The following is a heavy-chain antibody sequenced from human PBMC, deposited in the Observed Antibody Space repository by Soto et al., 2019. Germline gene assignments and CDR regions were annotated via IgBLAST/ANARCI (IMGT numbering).Heavy chain of an antibody. CDR3: ATTLRYFDWLSTRYYYYGMHV. D-gene: IGHD3-9*01. CDR2: IIPIFGTA. Sequence: SVKVSCKASGGTFSSYAISWVRQAPGQGLEWMGGIIPIFGTANYAQKFQGRVTITADESTSTAYMELSSLRSEDTAVYYCATTLRYFDWLSTRYYYYGMHVWGQGTTVTVSS. V-gene: IGHV1-69*13. J-gene: IGHJ6*02. CDR1: GGTFSSYA.